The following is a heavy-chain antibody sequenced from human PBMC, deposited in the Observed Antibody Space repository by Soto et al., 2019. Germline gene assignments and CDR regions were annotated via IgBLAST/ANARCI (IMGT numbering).Heavy chain of an antibody. V-gene: IGHV1-2*04. CDR1: GYPFTGYY. Sequence: VKVSCKASGYPFTGYYMHWVRQAPGQGLEWMGWINPNSGGTNYAQKFQGWVTMTRDTSISTAYMELSRLRSDDTAVYYCARESPIVLMVYAIRDYYGMDVWGQGTTVTVSS. J-gene: IGHJ6*02. CDR3: ARESPIVLMVYAIRDYYGMDV. CDR2: INPNSGGT. D-gene: IGHD2-8*01.